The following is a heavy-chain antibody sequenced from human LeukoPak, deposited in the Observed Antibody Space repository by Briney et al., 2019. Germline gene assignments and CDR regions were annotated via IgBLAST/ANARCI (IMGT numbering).Heavy chain of an antibody. CDR3: ARDPGYGDYVGWFDP. D-gene: IGHD4-17*01. Sequence: SETLSLTCTVSGYSISSGYYWGWIRQPPGKGLEWIRSIYHSGSTYYNPSLKSRVTISVDTSKNQFSLKLSSVTAADTAVYYCARDPGYGDYVGWFDPWGQGTLVTVSS. V-gene: IGHV4-38-2*02. CDR1: GYSISSGYY. CDR2: IYHSGST. J-gene: IGHJ5*02.